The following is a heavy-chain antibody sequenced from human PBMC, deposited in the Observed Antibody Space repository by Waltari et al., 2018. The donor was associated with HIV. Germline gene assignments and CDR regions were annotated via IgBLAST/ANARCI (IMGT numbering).Heavy chain of an antibody. V-gene: IGHV4-34*01. D-gene: IGHD2-8*01. CDR1: GGSFSGNY. Sequence: QVQLNQWGAGLLKPSETLSLTGAGYGGSFSGNYWTWIRQPPGKGLEWIGEINHAGITNYNPSVKSRVTMSVDTSMNQFSLKLTSVTAADTALYYCARRAPMAYFDYWGQGSLVTVSS. J-gene: IGHJ4*02. CDR2: INHAGIT. CDR3: ARRAPMAYFDY.